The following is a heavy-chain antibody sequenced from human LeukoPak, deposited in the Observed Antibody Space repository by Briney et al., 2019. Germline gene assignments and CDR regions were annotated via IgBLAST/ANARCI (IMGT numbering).Heavy chain of an antibody. CDR3: ARGVNIAARLDY. CDR1: GGSISSGGYY. Sequence: SQTLSIICTVSGGSISSGGYYWSWIRQPPGKGLEWIGYIYHSGSTYYNPSLKSRVTISVDRSKNQFSLKLSSVTAADTAVYYCARGVNIAARLDYWGQGTLVTVSS. J-gene: IGHJ4*02. CDR2: IYHSGST. V-gene: IGHV4-30-2*01. D-gene: IGHD6-6*01.